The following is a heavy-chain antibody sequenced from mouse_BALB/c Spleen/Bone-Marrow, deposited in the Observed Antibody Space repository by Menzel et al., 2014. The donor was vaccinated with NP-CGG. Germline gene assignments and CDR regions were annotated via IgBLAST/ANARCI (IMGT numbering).Heavy chain of an antibody. CDR3: ARGVYGSWFAY. CDR2: INPNSDYT. V-gene: IGHV1-4*01. J-gene: IGHJ3*01. D-gene: IGHD2-2*01. CDR1: GYTFTYYT. Sequence: VKLMESGAELARPGASVKMSCGASGYTFTYYTMYWVKQRPGQGLEWIGYINPNSDYTNYNQKFEDKATLTADKSSSTAYMQLSSLTSEDSAVYYCARGVYGSWFAYWGQGTLVTVSA.